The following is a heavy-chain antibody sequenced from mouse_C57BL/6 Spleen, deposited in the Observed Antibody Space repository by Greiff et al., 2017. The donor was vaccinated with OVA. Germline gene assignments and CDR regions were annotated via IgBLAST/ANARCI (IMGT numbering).Heavy chain of an antibody. CDR1: GYTFTGYW. D-gene: IGHD3-2*02. Sequence: VQLQQSGAELMKPGASVKLSCKATGYTFTGYWIAWVKQRPGHGLEWIGEILPGSGSTYYNEKFKGKATFTADTSSNTAYLQLSSLTTEDSAIYYCASGLRLRQYYYDYWGQGTTLTVSS. J-gene: IGHJ2*01. CDR2: ILPGSGST. V-gene: IGHV1-9*01. CDR3: ASGLRLRQYYYDY.